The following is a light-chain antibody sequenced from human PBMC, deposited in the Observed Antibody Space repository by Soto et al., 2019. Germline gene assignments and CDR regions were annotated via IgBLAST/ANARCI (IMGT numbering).Light chain of an antibody. CDR2: AAS. V-gene: IGKV1-39*01. Sequence: DIQVTQSPSSLSASLGDRVTIACRASQSISNYLNWYQQRPGKAPKLLIYAASSLQSGVPSRFSGSGSGTDFTLTISSLQPEDFVTYYCQQTYSTPITFGQGTDWSL. J-gene: IGKJ5*01. CDR3: QQTYSTPIT. CDR1: QSISNY.